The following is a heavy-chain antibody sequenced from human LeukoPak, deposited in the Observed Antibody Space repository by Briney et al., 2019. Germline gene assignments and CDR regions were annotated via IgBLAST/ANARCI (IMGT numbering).Heavy chain of an antibody. Sequence: GASVKVSCKASGYTFTIYDINWVRQATGQGLEWMGWMNPNSGNTGYAQKFQGRVTMTRNTSINTAYMELSSLRSEDTAVYYCAMVPGDDYYYYGMDVWGQGTTVTVSS. J-gene: IGHJ6*02. D-gene: IGHD3-16*01. CDR2: MNPNSGNT. CDR1: GYTFTIYD. CDR3: AMVPGDDYYYYGMDV. V-gene: IGHV1-8*01.